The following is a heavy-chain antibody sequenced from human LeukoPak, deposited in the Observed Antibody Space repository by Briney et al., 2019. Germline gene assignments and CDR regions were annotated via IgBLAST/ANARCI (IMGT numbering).Heavy chain of an antibody. CDR3: ASVEYSSGWYHYFQH. D-gene: IGHD6-19*01. V-gene: IGHV4-39*01. CDR1: GXSISSSSYY. CDR2: IYYRGST. Sequence: SETLSLTCTVSGXSISSSSYYWGWIRQPPGKGLEWIGSIYYRGSTNYNPPLKSRVTISVDTSKNQFSLKVSSVTAADTAVYYCASVEYSSGWYHYFQHWGQGTLVTVSS. J-gene: IGHJ1*01.